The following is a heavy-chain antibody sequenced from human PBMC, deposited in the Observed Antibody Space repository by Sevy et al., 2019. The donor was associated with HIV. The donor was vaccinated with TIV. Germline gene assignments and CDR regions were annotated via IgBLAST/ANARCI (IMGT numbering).Heavy chain of an antibody. V-gene: IGHV4-61*02. D-gene: IGHD3-22*01. Sequence: SLSLTCTVSGGSISSNTYYWSWIRQPAGNGLEWIGRIYTSGSTNYNPSLKSRVTMSIDTSKNQFSLKLSSVTAADTAVYYCARDPYYDSSGYWRDSWGQGTLVSVSS. CDR1: GGSISSNTYY. CDR3: ARDPYYDSSGYWRDS. J-gene: IGHJ4*02. CDR2: IYTSGST.